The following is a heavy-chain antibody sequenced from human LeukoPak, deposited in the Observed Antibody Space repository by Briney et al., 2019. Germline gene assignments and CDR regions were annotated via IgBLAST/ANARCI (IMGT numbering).Heavy chain of an antibody. D-gene: IGHD3-9*01. V-gene: IGHV3-9*01. CDR2: ISWNSGSI. J-gene: IGHJ4*02. CDR1: GFTFDDYA. Sequence: GGSLRLSCAASGFTFDDYAMHWVRQAPGKGLEWVSGISWNSGSIGYADSVKGRFTISRDNAKNSLYLQMNSLRAEDTALYYCAKDILRLRYFDWFTPGGFDYWGQGTLVTVSS. CDR3: AKDILRLRYFDWFTPGGFDY.